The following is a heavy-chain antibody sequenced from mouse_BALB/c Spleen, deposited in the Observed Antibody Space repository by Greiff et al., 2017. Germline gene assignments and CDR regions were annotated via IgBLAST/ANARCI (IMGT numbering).Heavy chain of an antibody. CDR3: ARRWLLRRYYAMDY. CDR1: GYTFTSYW. V-gene: IGHV1-69*02. D-gene: IGHD2-3*01. Sequence: LQQPGAELVKPGASVKLSCKASGYTFTSYWMHWVKQRPGQGLEWIGEIDPSDSYTNYNQKFKGKATLTVDKSSSTAYMQLSSLTSEDSAVYYCARRWLLRRYYAMDYWGQGTSVTVSS. J-gene: IGHJ4*01. CDR2: IDPSDSYT.